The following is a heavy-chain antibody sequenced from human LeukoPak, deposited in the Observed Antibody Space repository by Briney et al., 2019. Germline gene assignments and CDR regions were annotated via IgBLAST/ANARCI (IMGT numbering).Heavy chain of an antibody. Sequence: GGSLRLSCAASGFIFSNAWMSWVRQAPGKGLEWVSTISGSGGGTYCPDSVKGRFTISRDNSKNTLYLQMNSLRAEDTAVYYCAKQNGLNDAFDVWGQGTMVTVSS. V-gene: IGHV3-23*01. CDR2: ISGSGGGT. CDR3: AKQNGLNDAFDV. J-gene: IGHJ3*01. CDR1: GFIFSNAW. D-gene: IGHD3/OR15-3a*01.